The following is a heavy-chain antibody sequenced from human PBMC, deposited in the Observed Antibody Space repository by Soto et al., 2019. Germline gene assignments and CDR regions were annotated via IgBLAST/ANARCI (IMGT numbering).Heavy chain of an antibody. D-gene: IGHD2-2*01. J-gene: IGHJ4*02. Sequence: LSLTCTVSGGSISSYYWSWIRQPPGKGLEWIGYIYYSGSTNYNPSLKSRVTISVDTSKNQFSLKLSSVTAADTAVYYCARGYCISTSCFGVFDYWGQGTLVTVSS. V-gene: IGHV4-59*01. CDR1: GGSISSYY. CDR3: ARGYCISTSCFGVFDY. CDR2: IYYSGST.